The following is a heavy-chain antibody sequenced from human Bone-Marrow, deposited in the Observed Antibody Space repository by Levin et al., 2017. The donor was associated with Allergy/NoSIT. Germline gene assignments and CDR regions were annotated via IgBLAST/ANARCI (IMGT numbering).Heavy chain of an antibody. J-gene: IGHJ6*02. V-gene: IGHV4-59*01. CDR1: GVSINNYF. CDR3: ARAGDWESSVWYGTKDYAMEF. Sequence: KSSETLSLTCNVSGVSINNYFWSWIRQPPGKGLEWIGYIYSTASSSYNPSLKNRVTISIETSKNQVSLKLRSVTAADTAVYYCARAGDWESSVWYGTKDYAMEFWGQGTTVTVSS. CDR2: IYSTASS. D-gene: IGHD6-19*01.